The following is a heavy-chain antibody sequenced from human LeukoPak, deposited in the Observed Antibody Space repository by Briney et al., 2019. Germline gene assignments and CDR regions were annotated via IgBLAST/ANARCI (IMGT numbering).Heavy chain of an antibody. J-gene: IGHJ6*03. V-gene: IGHV1-18*01. CDR2: ISAYNGNT. D-gene: IGHD4-17*01. Sequence: ASVKVSCKASGGTFSSYAISWVRQAPGQGLEWMGWISAYNGNTNYAQKLQGRVTMTTDTSTSTAYMELRSLRSDDTAVYYCARVLSASYGDYFYYYYYYMDVWGKGTTVTVSS. CDR1: GGTFSSYA. CDR3: ARVLSASYGDYFYYYYYYMDV.